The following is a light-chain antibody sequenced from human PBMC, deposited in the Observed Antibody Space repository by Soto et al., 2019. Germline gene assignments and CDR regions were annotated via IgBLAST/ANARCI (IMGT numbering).Light chain of an antibody. Sequence: VMTQSPATLSVSGGWTATLSCRASQSVRTNLAWYKQKPGQAPRLLIYDASTRATGIPVRLSGSASGTDFTLTISSIAPEDSAVYYCQQRSNLITFGQGTRLEIK. CDR3: QQRSNLIT. CDR1: QSVRTN. CDR2: DAS. J-gene: IGKJ5*01. V-gene: IGKV3-11*01.